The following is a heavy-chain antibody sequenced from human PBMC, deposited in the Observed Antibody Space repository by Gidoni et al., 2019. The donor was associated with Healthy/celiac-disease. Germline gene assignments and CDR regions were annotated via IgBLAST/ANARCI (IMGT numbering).Heavy chain of an antibody. V-gene: IGHV3-48*03. Sequence: EVQLVEYGGGLVQPGGSLRLSWAASGFTCGRYEMNVVRQAPGKGLEWVSYISSSVSTRYYADSVKGRFTISRDNAKNSLYLQMNSLRAEDTAVYYCARWDDYYDSSGYGAFDIWGQGTMVTVSS. D-gene: IGHD3-22*01. CDR3: ARWDDYYDSSGYGAFDI. J-gene: IGHJ3*02. CDR2: ISSSVSTR. CDR1: GFTCGRYE.